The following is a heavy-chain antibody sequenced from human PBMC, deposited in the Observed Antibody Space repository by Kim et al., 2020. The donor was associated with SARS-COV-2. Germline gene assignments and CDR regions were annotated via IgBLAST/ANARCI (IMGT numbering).Heavy chain of an antibody. CDR3: AGEKY. CDR2: NGRNT. V-gene: IGHV3-7*01. Sequence: NGRNTYYVDSVKGRFTISRDNAKNSVFLQMNSLRSEDTAVYYCAGEKYWGQGTLVTVSS. J-gene: IGHJ4*02.